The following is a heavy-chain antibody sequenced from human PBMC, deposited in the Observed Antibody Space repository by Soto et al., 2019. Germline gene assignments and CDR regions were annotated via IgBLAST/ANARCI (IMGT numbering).Heavy chain of an antibody. V-gene: IGHV1-8*01. J-gene: IGHJ6*02. CDR3: ARGRTRKYDILTGYYTLHYYYGMDV. D-gene: IGHD3-9*01. Sequence: VASVKVSCKASGYTFTSYDINWVRQATGQGLEWMGWMNPNSGNTGYAQKFQGRVTMTRNTSISTAYMELSSLRSEDTAVYYCARGRTRKYDILTGYYTLHYYYGMDVWGQGTTVTVS. CDR2: MNPNSGNT. CDR1: GYTFTSYD.